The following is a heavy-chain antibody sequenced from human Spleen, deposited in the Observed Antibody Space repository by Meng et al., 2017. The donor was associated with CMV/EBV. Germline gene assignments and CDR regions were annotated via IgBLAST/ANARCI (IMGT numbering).Heavy chain of an antibody. V-gene: IGHV3-21*01. CDR2: ISSSSSNI. D-gene: IGHD5-18*01. CDR3: ARAPGYSYGGSKDY. J-gene: IGHJ4*02. CDR1: GFTFSSYK. Sequence: GSGFTFSSYKMNWVRQAPGKGLGWVTYISSSSSNIYYADSVKGRFTISRDNAKNSLYLQMNSLRAEDTAVYYCARAPGYSYGGSKDYWGQGTLVTVSS.